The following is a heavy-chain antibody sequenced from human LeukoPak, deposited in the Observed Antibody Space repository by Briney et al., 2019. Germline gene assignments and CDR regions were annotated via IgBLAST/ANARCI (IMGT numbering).Heavy chain of an antibody. V-gene: IGHV3-33*01. D-gene: IGHD6-19*01. Sequence: GRSLRLSCAASGFTFSSYGMHWVRRAPGKGLEWLALIWYDGSNEYYANSVKGRFTISRDNSRNTLYLQMNSMRAEDTAVYYCARGHPIATPRGIAVAGTHSDSWFDPWGQGTLVTVSS. CDR2: IWYDGSNE. CDR3: ARGHPIATPRGIAVAGTHSDSWFDP. CDR1: GFTFSSYG. J-gene: IGHJ5*02.